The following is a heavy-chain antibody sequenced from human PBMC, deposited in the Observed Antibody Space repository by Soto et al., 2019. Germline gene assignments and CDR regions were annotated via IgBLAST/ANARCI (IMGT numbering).Heavy chain of an antibody. V-gene: IGHV3-11*01. CDR1: GFTFSYYY. D-gene: IGHD3-3*01. CDR2: ISSSGSTI. J-gene: IGHJ2*01. Sequence: GGSLRLSCAASGFTFSYYYMSWIRQAPGKGLEWVSYISSSGSTIYYADSVKGRFTISRDNAKNSLYLQMNSLRAEDTAVYYCARXAYDFWSGYYPNWYFDLWGRGTLVTVSS. CDR3: ARXAYDFWSGYYPNWYFDL.